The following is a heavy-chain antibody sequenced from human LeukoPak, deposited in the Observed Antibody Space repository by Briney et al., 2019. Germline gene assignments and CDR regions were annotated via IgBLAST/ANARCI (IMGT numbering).Heavy chain of an antibody. CDR1: GFTFSSYG. J-gene: IGHJ4*02. CDR3: AKDSGVYYYDSSGPEPYYFDY. CDR2: IWYGGSNK. D-gene: IGHD3-22*01. V-gene: IGHV3-30*18. Sequence: GRSLRLSCAASGFTFSSYGMHWVRQAPGKGLEWVAVIWYGGSNKYYADSVKGRFTISRDNSKNTLYLQMNSLRAEDTAVYYCAKDSGVYYYDSSGPEPYYFDYWGQGTLVIVSS.